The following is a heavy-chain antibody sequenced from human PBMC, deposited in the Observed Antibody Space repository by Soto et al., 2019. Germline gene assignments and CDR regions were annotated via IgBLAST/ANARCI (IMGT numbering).Heavy chain of an antibody. CDR2: ISGSGGST. CDR1: GFTFSSYA. V-gene: IGHV3-23*01. D-gene: IGHD2-2*01. Sequence: GGSLRLSCAASGFTFSSYAMSWVRQAPGKGLEWVSAISGSGGSTYYADSVKGRFTISRDNSKNTLYLQMNSLRAEDTAVYYCANSPPSQLPQYYYYYYMDVWGKGTTVTVSS. CDR3: ANSPPSQLPQYYYYYYMDV. J-gene: IGHJ6*03.